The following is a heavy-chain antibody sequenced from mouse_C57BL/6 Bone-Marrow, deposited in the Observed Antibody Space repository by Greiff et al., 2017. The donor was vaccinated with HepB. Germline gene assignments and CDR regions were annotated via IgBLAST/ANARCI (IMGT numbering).Heavy chain of an antibody. CDR1: GYTFTSYT. Sequence: VQLQQSGAELARPGASVKMSCKASGYTFTSYTMHWVKQRPGQGLEWIGYINPSSGYTKYNQKFKDKATLTADKSSSTAYMQLSSLPSEDSAVYYCARACGDGYQYYFDYWGQGTTLTVSS. J-gene: IGHJ2*01. CDR2: INPSSGYT. D-gene: IGHD2-3*01. CDR3: ARACGDGYQYYFDY. V-gene: IGHV1-4*01.